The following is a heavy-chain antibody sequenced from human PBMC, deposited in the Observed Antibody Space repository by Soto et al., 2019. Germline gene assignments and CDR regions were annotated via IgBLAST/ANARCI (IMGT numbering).Heavy chain of an antibody. D-gene: IGHD2-2*01. J-gene: IGHJ2*01. CDR2: ISGGGDAA. CDR3: AIKVPRSTSRPDYWYFGL. V-gene: IGHV3-23*01. CDR1: GFTFINFA. Sequence: EVQLLESGGGLVQPGGSLRLSCAGSGFTFINFAMNWVRQAPGKGLEWVSTISGGGDAAFFADSVRGRFTISRDNSKDTVTLQINMLGVDHTAVYYCAIKVPRSTSRPDYWYFGLGGRGTLVTVSS.